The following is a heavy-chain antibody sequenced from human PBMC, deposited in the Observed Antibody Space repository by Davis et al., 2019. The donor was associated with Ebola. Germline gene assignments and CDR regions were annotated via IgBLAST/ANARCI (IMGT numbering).Heavy chain of an antibody. CDR3: TTDELGSPGHFYYFNMDV. V-gene: IGHV3-15*01. CDR2: IKSKPDGGTT. J-gene: IGHJ6*02. Sequence: GESLKISCAASGFSFTHAWMSWVRQAPGKGLEWVGRIKSKPDGGTTDYAAPVKGRFTISRDDSKTTLYLQINSLKTDDTGVYYCTTDELGSPGHFYYFNMDVWGQGTTVAVSS. D-gene: IGHD1-14*01. CDR1: GFSFTHAW.